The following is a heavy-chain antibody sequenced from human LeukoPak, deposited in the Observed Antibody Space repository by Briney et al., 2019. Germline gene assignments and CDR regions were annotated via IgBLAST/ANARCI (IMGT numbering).Heavy chain of an antibody. CDR3: ANAGSGYSYFDH. V-gene: IGHV3-23*01. CDR2: ISGGGGST. J-gene: IGHJ4*02. D-gene: IGHD3-22*01. CDR1: GFIFSGYA. Sequence: GGSLRLSCAASGFIFSGYAMSWVRQAPGKGLEWVSGISGGGGSTYYADSVKGRFAISRDNSKNRLFLQMNSLRAEDTAVYYCANAGSGYSYFDHWGQGTLVTVSS.